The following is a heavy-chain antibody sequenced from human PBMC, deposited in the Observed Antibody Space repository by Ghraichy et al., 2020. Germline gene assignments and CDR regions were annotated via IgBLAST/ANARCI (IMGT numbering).Heavy chain of an antibody. J-gene: IGHJ4*02. CDR2: ISYDGSNK. CDR3: ARESSSSWGDDLFL. Sequence: GGSLRLSCAASGFTFSSYAMHWVRQAPGKGLEWVAVISYDGSNKYYADSVKGRFTISRDNSKNTLYLQMNSLRAEDTAVYYCARESSSSWGDDLFLWGQGTLVTVSS. CDR1: GFTFSSYA. V-gene: IGHV3-30*04. D-gene: IGHD6-13*01.